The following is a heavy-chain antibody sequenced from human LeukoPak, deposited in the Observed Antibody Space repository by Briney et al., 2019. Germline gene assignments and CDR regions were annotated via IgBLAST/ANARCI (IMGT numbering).Heavy chain of an antibody. D-gene: IGHD3-3*01. CDR2: VFYNGNP. CDR3: TRRPKEPGFWSGYVDS. V-gene: IGHV4-39*01. J-gene: IGHJ4*02. Sequence: PSETLSLTCSVSGAIIKREGFNWDWIRQPPGKGLEYIGSVFYNGNPYYNPSLESRVTISVDTSKNQFSLKLYSVTAADTAVYYCTRRPKEPGFWSGYVDSWGQGTLVTVSS. CDR1: GAIIKREGFN.